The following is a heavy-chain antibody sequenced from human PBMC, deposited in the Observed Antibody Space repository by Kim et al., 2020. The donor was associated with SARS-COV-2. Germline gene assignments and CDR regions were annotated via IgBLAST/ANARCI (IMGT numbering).Heavy chain of an antibody. CDR1: GFTFSNAW. V-gene: IGHV3-15*01. CDR3: TTLLRYFDWLAVKYYYYGVDV. CDR2: IKSKTDGGTT. D-gene: IGHD3-9*01. J-gene: IGHJ6*02. Sequence: GGSLRLSCAASGFTFSNAWMSWVRQAPGKGLEWVGRIKSKTDGGTTDYVAPVKGRFTISRDDSKNTLYLNMNSLKTEDTAVYYCTTLLRYFDWLAVKYYYYGVDVWGHGTTVTVSS.